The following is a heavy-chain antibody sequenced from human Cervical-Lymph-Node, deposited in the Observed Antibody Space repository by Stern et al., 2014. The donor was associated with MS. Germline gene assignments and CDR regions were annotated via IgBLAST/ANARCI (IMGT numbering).Heavy chain of an antibody. CDR2: TIPIFGTA. J-gene: IGHJ4*02. V-gene: IGHV1-69*01. Sequence: QVQLVQSGAEVKKPGSSVKVSCQASGGSFINNVISWVRQAPGQGLEWMGGTIPIFGTALYAQKFRGRVTITADESKRTAYMELSSLRSDDTAVYFCARAASTTSSYNFWGPGTLVTVSS. CDR3: ARAASTTSSYNF. D-gene: IGHD3-10*01. CDR1: GGSFINNV.